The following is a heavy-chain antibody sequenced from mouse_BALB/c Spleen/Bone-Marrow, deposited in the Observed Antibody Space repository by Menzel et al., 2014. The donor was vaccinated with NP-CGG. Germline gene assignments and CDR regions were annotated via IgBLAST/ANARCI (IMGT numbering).Heavy chain of an antibody. V-gene: IGHV1-69*02. Sequence: QVQLQQPGAELVKPGASVKLSCKASGYTFXSYWMHWVKQRPGQGLEWIGEIDPSDSYTNYNQKFKGKATLTVDKSSSTAYMLLSSLTSEDSAVYYCARDSITTVVATDYWGQGTTLTVSS. D-gene: IGHD1-1*01. CDR2: IDPSDSYT. CDR3: ARDSITTVVATDY. CDR1: GYTFXSYW. J-gene: IGHJ2*01.